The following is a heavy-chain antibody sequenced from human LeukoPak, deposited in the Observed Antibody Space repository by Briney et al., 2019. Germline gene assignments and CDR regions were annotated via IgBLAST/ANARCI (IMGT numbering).Heavy chain of an antibody. CDR3: LNWKLEDGMDV. D-gene: IGHD1-20*01. J-gene: IGHJ6*02. CDR1: GFTFSSYA. CDR2: ISYDGSNK. Sequence: GRSLRLSCAAYGFTFSSYAMHWVRQAPGKGLEWVAVISYDGSNKYYTDSVKGRFTISRDNSKNTLYLQMNSLRAEDTAVYYCLNWKLEDGMDVWGQGTTVTVSS. V-gene: IGHV3-30-3*01.